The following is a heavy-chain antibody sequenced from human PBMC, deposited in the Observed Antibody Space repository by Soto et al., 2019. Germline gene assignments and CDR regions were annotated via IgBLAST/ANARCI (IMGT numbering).Heavy chain of an antibody. CDR1: GFTFSSYA. V-gene: IGHV3-30-3*01. Sequence: QVQLVESGGGVVQPGRSLRLSCAASGFTFSSYAMHWVRQAPGKGLEWVAVISYDGSNKYYAESVKGRFTISRDNSKNTLYLQMNRLRAEDTAVYYCARGGIRFLEWLPYYDYWGQGTLVTVSS. CDR2: ISYDGSNK. D-gene: IGHD3-3*01. CDR3: ARGGIRFLEWLPYYDY. J-gene: IGHJ4*02.